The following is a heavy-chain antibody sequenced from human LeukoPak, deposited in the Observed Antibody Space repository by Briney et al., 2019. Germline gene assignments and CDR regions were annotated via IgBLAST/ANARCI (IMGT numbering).Heavy chain of an antibody. J-gene: IGHJ4*02. CDR3: ARGVWIYSY. CDR1: GGSISSSSYY. D-gene: IGHD5-12*01. Sequence: SETLSLTCTVSGGSISSSSYYWGWIRQPPGKGLEWMGSIYYSGSTYYNPSLKSRVTISVDTSKNQFSLKLTSVTAADTAVYYCARGVWIYSYWGQGTQVTVSS. V-gene: IGHV4-39*01. CDR2: IYYSGST.